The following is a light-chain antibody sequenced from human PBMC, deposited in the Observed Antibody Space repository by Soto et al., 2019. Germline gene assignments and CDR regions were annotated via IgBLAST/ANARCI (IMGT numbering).Light chain of an antibody. CDR1: QSISTN. J-gene: IGKJ1*01. V-gene: IGKV3-15*01. CDR3: EQYNDWPPRRT. CDR2: GAS. Sequence: EILMTQSPATLSVSPGERATLSCRASQSISTNLAWYQQKPGQAPRLLIYGASTRATGVPTTFSGSGSGTEFTLTISSLQSEDFAVYYCEQYNDWPPRRTFGQGTKVDVK.